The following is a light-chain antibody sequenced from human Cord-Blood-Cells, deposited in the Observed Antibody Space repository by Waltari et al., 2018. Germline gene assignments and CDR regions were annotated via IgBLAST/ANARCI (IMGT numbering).Light chain of an antibody. CDR3: YSAADNNWV. CDR2: KDX. CDR1: VLAXXX. Sequence: SYELTQPSSVSVSPGQTARITCSGDVLAXXXXXRWFQQKPGQAPVLVIYKDXGRPSGIXXRFSGSSSGTTVTLTISGAQVEDEADYYCYSAADNNWVFGGGTKLTVL. V-gene: IGLV3-27*01. J-gene: IGLJ3*02.